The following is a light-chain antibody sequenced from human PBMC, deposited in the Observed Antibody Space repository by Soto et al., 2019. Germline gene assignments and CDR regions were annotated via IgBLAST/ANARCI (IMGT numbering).Light chain of an antibody. V-gene: IGLV2-14*01. CDR2: DVS. CDR1: ISDVGGYNY. Sequence: QSALTQPASVSGSPGQSITISCTGTISDVGGYNYVSWYQQHPGKAPKLMIYDVSNRPSGVSNRFSGSKSGNTASLTISGLQAEDEADYYCSSYTSTERVFGTGTKVTVL. CDR3: SSYTSTERV. J-gene: IGLJ1*01.